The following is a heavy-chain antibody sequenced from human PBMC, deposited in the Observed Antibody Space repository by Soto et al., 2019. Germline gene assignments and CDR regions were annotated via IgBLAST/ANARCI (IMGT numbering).Heavy chain of an antibody. CDR3: AKEPSLGWFPHTGFDP. CDR1: GFTFEDYA. CDR2: ISWNSGNI. D-gene: IGHD3-3*01. V-gene: IGHV3-9*01. J-gene: IGHJ5*02. Sequence: EVQLVESGGGLVQPGRSLRLSCAASGFTFEDYAMHWVRQAPGKGLEWVSGISWNSGNIGYAESVKGRFTISRDNAKNSLYLQTNSLRTEDTAFYYCAKEPSLGWFPHTGFDPWGQGTLVTVSS.